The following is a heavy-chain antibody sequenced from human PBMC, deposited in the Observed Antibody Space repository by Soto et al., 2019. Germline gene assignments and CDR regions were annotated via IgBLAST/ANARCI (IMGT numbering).Heavy chain of an antibody. Sequence: SVKVSLKASGGTFISYAISWVRQAPGQGLEWMGGIIPIFGTANYAQKFQGRVTITADESTSTAYMELSSLRSEDTAVYYCARCPESYGYTLYYYGMDVWGQGTTVTV. D-gene: IGHD5-18*01. CDR3: ARCPESYGYTLYYYGMDV. CDR1: GGTFISYA. J-gene: IGHJ6*02. CDR2: IIPIFGTA. V-gene: IGHV1-69*13.